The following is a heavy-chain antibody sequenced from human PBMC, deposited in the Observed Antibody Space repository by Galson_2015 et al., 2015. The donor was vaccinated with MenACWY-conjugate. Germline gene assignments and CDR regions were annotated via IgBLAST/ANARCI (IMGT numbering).Heavy chain of an antibody. J-gene: IGHJ4*01. V-gene: IGHV3-74*01. CDR1: GFTFSSYW. Sequence: SLRLSCAPSGFTFSSYWMHWVRQAPGKGLLWVSRINNDGSDTSYADSVKGRFTISRDNAKNTLYLQMNSLRAEDTAVYYCARDNSAGPDLFDYWGQGTLVTVSS. CDR3: ARDNSAGPDLFDY. D-gene: IGHD4-23*01. CDR2: INNDGSDT.